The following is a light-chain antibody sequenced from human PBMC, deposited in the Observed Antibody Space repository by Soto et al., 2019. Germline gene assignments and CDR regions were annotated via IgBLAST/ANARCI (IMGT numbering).Light chain of an antibody. Sequence: DIVLTQSPDSLAVSLGEMATINCKSSQSVLSSSNNKNFLAWYQQKPGQSPKLLIYWASTRESGVPDRFSGSGSVTDFSLTISCLQAEDVAVYYCQQYYRFPYTFGQGTKLEIK. CDR2: WAS. CDR3: QQYYRFPYT. CDR1: QSVLSSSNNKNF. J-gene: IGKJ2*01. V-gene: IGKV4-1*01.